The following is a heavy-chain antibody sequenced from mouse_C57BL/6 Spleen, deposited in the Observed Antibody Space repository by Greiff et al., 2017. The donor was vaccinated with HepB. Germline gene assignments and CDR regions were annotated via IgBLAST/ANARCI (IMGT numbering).Heavy chain of an antibody. CDR1: GYSFTSYY. J-gene: IGHJ3*01. CDR3: ASTYGSSDGGFAY. V-gene: IGHV1-66*01. D-gene: IGHD1-1*01. CDR2: IYPGSGNT. Sequence: VQLQQSGPELVKPGASVKISCKASGYSFTSYYIHWVKQRPGQGLEWIGWIYPGSGNTKYNEKFKGKATLTADTSSSTAYMQLSSLTSEDSAVYYCASTYGSSDGGFAYWGQGTLVTVSA.